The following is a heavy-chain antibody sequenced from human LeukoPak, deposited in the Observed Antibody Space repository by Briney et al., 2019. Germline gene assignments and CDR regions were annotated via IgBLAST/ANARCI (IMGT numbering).Heavy chain of an antibody. D-gene: IGHD2-21*02. CDR2: IYPDYSDT. Sequence: GESLKISCKGSGYTFTNYWIGWVRQMPGKGLEWIGIIYPDYSDTRYSPSFQGQVTISVDKSIRIAYLQWSSLKASDTAMYYCAMSANCGGDCYSYYFDHWGQGTLVTVSP. J-gene: IGHJ4*02. CDR1: GYTFTNYW. V-gene: IGHV5-51*01. CDR3: AMSANCGGDCYSYYFDH.